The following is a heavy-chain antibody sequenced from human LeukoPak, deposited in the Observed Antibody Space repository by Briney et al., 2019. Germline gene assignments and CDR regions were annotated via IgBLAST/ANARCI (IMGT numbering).Heavy chain of an antibody. CDR3: ARVPYDILTGYYIDY. Sequence: GGSLGLSCAASGFTFSSYEMNWVRQAPGKGLEWVSYISSSGSTIYYADSVKGRFTISRDNAKNSLFLQMNSLRAEDTAVYYCARVPYDILTGYYIDYWGQGTLVTVSS. D-gene: IGHD3-9*01. J-gene: IGHJ4*02. CDR1: GFTFSSYE. CDR2: ISSSGSTI. V-gene: IGHV3-48*03.